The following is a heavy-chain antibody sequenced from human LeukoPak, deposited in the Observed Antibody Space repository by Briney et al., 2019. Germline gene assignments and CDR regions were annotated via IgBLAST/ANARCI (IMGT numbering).Heavy chain of an antibody. V-gene: IGHV1-24*01. CDR1: GYTLTELS. CDR2: FDPEDGET. Sequence: ASVKVSCKVSGYTLTELSMHWVRQAPGKGLEWMGGFDPEDGETIYAQKFQGRVTMTEDTSTDTAYMELSSLRSEDTAVYYCARGPFSRFYNWFDPWGQGTLVTVSS. CDR3: ARGPFSRFYNWFDP. J-gene: IGHJ5*02.